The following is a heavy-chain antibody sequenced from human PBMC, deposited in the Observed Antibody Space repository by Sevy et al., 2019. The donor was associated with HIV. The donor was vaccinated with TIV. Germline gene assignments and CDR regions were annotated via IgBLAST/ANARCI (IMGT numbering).Heavy chain of an antibody. V-gene: IGHV3-30*03. J-gene: IGHJ6*03. Sequence: LSLTCAAPGFTFSSYDMHWVRQAPGKGLEWVAVISYDGSNKFCLDSVKGRFTISRDNSKSTLYLQLSSLRAEDTAVYYCARVALTFGGDPYDKHYFMDVWGKRTTVTDSS. CDR2: ISYDGSNK. D-gene: IGHD3-16*01. CDR1: GFTFSSYD. CDR3: ARVALTFGGDPYDKHYFMDV.